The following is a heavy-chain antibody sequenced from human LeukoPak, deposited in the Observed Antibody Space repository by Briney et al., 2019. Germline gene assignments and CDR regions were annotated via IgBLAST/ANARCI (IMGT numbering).Heavy chain of an antibody. CDR3: VRDYFGSGRYSPFDP. J-gene: IGHJ5*02. D-gene: IGHD3-10*01. Sequence: ASVKVSCKASGYTFTDYSMHWVRQAPGQGLEWMGWISPDSGGTKSAQKFQGRATMTRDTSISTAYMELRSLRSDDTAVYYCVRDYFGSGRYSPFDPWGQGTLITVSS. V-gene: IGHV1-2*02. CDR2: ISPDSGGT. CDR1: GYTFTDYS.